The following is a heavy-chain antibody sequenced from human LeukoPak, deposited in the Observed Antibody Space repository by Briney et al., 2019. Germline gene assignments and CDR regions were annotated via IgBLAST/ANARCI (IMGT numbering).Heavy chain of an antibody. CDR1: GFTFSSYG. D-gene: IGHD6-13*01. Sequence: GRSLRLSCAASGFTFSSYGMHWVRQAPGKGLEWVAVIWYDGSNKYYADSVKGRFTISRDNSKNTLCLQMNSLRAEDTAVYYCARSSSWFDAFDIWGQGTMVTVSS. J-gene: IGHJ3*02. CDR3: ARSSSWFDAFDI. V-gene: IGHV3-33*01. CDR2: IWYDGSNK.